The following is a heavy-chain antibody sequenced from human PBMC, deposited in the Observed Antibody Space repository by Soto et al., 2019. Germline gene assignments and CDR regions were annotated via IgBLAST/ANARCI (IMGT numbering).Heavy chain of an antibody. J-gene: IGHJ4*02. V-gene: IGHV3-30*18. Sequence: RLSCAASGFTFSSYGMHWVRQAPGKGLEWVAVISDEGSNKYYADSVKGRFTISRDNSKNTLYLQMNSLRAEDTAVYYCAKEHLNFWYYFDYWGQGTLVTVSS. CDR2: ISDEGSNK. D-gene: IGHD3-3*01. CDR3: AKEHLNFWYYFDY. CDR1: GFTFSSYG.